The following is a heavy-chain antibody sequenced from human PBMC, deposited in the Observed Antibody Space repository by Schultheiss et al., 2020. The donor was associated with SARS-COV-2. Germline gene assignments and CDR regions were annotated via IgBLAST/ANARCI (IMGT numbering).Heavy chain of an antibody. CDR3: ARGQLRFLEWTKNNWFDP. D-gene: IGHD3-3*01. CDR1: DYSISSGYY. CDR2: IYYSGST. V-gene: IGHV4-38-2*01. Sequence: SETLSLTCAVSDYSISSGYYWGWIRQPPGKGLEWIGYIYYSGSTNYNPSLKSRVTISVDTSKNQFSLKLSSVTAADTAVYYCARGQLRFLEWTKNNWFDPWGQGTLVTVSS. J-gene: IGHJ5*02.